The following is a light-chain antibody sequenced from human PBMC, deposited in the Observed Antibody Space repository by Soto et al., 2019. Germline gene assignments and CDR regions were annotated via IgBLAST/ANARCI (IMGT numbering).Light chain of an antibody. V-gene: IGKV3-20*01. CDR2: GAS. J-gene: IGKJ3*01. Sequence: EIVLTQSPGTLSLSPGERATLSCRASQSVSGSSLAWYQQKPGQAPRLLIYGASSRATGIPDRFSGSGSGTDFTLTINRLEPEEFAVYYCQQYDSSPSSFTFGPGTKVDIK. CDR1: QSVSGSS. CDR3: QQYDSSPSSFT.